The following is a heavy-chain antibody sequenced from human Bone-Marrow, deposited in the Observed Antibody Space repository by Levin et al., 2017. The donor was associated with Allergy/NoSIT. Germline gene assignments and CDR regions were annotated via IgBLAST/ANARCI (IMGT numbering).Heavy chain of an antibody. D-gene: IGHD3-10*01. CDR2: IIPKSGVT. Sequence: ASVKVSCKTSGYSFIGYYLHWVRRAPGQGLEWMGWIIPKSGVTRYVEKFQDRVTMTRDTSSSTAYMELSRLRSDDTAVYYCARTPLTMVELDAFDVWGQGTMVTVSS. CDR1: GYSFIGYY. CDR3: ARTPLTMVELDAFDV. J-gene: IGHJ3*01. V-gene: IGHV1-2*02.